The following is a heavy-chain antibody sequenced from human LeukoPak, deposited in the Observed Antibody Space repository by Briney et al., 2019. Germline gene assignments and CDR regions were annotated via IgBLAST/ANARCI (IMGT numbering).Heavy chain of an antibody. CDR3: ARERGNDFWSGRVQTMDV. CDR1: GYSFTTFH. D-gene: IGHD3-3*01. J-gene: IGHJ6*03. Sequence: ASVKVSCKAAGYSFTTFHMNWVRQAPGQGPEWMGWISAYNGNTNYAQKLQGRVTMTTDTSTSTAYMELRSLRSDDTAVYYCARERGNDFWSGRVQTMDVWGKGTTVTVSS. V-gene: IGHV1-18*01. CDR2: ISAYNGNT.